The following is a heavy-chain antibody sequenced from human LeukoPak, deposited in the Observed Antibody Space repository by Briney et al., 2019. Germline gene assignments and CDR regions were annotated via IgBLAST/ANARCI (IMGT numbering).Heavy chain of an antibody. CDR1: GGTFSSYA. CDR3: ARGVAAAGWQFDY. V-gene: IGHV1-69*13. J-gene: IGHJ4*02. CDR2: IIPIFGTA. D-gene: IGHD6-13*01. Sequence: SVKVSCKASGGTFSSYAISWVRQAPGQGLEWMGGIIPIFGTANYAQKFQGRVTITADESTSTAYMELSSLRSEDTAVYYCARGVAAAGWQFDYWGQGTLVTVSS.